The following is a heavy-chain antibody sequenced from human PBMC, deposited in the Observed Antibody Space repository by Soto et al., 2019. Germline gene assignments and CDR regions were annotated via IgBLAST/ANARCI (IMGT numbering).Heavy chain of an antibody. J-gene: IGHJ4*02. Sequence: QLQLQESGSGLVKPSQTLSLTCAVSGGSISSGGYSWSWIRQPPGKVLEWIGYSYHSWSTYYNPSLKSPVTISVDRSKNQFSLKLSSVTAADTAVYYCAAGGALPRYYWGQGTLVTVSS. D-gene: IGHD1-26*01. CDR3: AAGGALPRYY. CDR2: SYHSWST. CDR1: GGSISSGGYS. V-gene: IGHV4-30-2*01.